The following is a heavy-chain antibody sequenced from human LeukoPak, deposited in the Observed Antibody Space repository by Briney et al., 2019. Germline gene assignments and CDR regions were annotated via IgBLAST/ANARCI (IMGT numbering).Heavy chain of an antibody. V-gene: IGHV4-4*07. Sequence: SETLSLTCTVSGGSISKDYWSWIRQPAGKRLEWIGRIYASGSTNYNPSLKSRVNMSVDTSKNQCSLKLSSVTAADTAVYYCARVTPPGFGELSDWGEGTLVTVSS. CDR1: GGSISKDY. D-gene: IGHD3-10*01. J-gene: IGHJ4*02. CDR2: IYASGST. CDR3: ARVTPPGFGELSD.